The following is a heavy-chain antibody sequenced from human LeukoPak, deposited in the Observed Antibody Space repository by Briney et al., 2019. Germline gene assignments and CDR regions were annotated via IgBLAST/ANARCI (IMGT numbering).Heavy chain of an antibody. J-gene: IGHJ6*03. CDR1: GYSMSSGYY. V-gene: IGHV4-38-2*01. D-gene: IGHD1-26*01. Sequence: PSETLSLTCVVSGYSMSSGYYWGWIRQPPGKGLEWIGSIYHSGSTHYNPSLKSRVTISVETSKNQFSLNLSSVTAADTAVYYCAGNVGANHHYFFYMDVWGKGTTVTVSS. CDR3: AGNVGANHHYFFYMDV. CDR2: IYHSGST.